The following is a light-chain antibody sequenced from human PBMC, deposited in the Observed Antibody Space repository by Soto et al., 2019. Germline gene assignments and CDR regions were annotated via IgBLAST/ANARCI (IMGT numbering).Light chain of an antibody. CDR2: EVN. J-gene: IGLJ1*01. Sequence: QSALTQPASLSGSPGQSITISCTGTSSDIGAYDYVSWFQQHPGKAPKLMISEVNNRPSGVSNRFSGSKSGNTAYLTISGLQVEDEAEYFRFSFTTTSTHVFGTGPNVTVL. V-gene: IGLV2-14*01. CDR3: FSFTTTSTHV. CDR1: SSDIGAYDY.